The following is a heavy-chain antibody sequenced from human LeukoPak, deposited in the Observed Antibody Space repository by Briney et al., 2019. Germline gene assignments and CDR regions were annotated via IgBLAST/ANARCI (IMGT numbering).Heavy chain of an antibody. Sequence: GGSLRLSCVASGFIYRDAYMNWVRQASGKGLEWVGRIKTKSDRGTTDYAAPVKGRFTIARDDSKSTLYLQMDSLKTDDTAIYYCTTGHYSTSGDYWGQGTLVTVSS. V-gene: IGHV3-15*01. CDR2: IKTKSDRGTT. J-gene: IGHJ4*02. D-gene: IGHD6-6*01. CDR3: TTGHYSTSGDY. CDR1: GFIYRDAY.